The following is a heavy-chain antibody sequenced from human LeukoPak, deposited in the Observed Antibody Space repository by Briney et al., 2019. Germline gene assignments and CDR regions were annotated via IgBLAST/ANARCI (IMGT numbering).Heavy chain of an antibody. V-gene: IGHV3-20*04. J-gene: IGHJ6*03. CDR3: ARAIVSTSSYYYMDV. CDR1: GFTFDDYG. CDR2: INWNGGST. Sequence: SCKASGFTFDDYGMSWVRQAPGKGLEWVSGINWNGGSTGYADSVKGRFTISRDNAKNSLYLQMNSLRAEDTALYYCARAIVSTSSYYYMDVWGKGTTVTVSS. D-gene: IGHD2-2*01.